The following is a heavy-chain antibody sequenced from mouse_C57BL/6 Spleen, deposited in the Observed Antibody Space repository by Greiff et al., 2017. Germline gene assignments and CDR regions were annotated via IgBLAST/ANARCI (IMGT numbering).Heavy chain of an antibody. V-gene: IGHV1-82*01. D-gene: IGHD1-1*01. J-gene: IGHJ4*01. CDR3: ARLYYGSSLYYAMDY. Sequence: LVESGPELVKPGASVKISCKASGYAFSSSWMNWVKQRPGKGLEWIGRIYPGDGDTNYNGKFKGKATLTADKSSSTAYMQLSSLTSEDSAVYFCARLYYGSSLYYAMDYWGQGTSVTVSS. CDR2: IYPGDGDT. CDR1: GYAFSSSW.